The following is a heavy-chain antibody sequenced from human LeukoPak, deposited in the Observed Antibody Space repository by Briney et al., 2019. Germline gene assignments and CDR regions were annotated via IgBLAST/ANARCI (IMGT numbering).Heavy chain of an antibody. D-gene: IGHD2-15*01. Sequence: GGSLRLSCAASGFTFSSYWMSWVRQAPGKGLEWVANIKQDGSEKYYVDSVKGRFTISRENAKNSLYLQMNSLRADDTAVYYCGRGLYCSGGSCKGGYWGQGTLVTVSS. V-gene: IGHV3-7*01. CDR1: GFTFSSYW. CDR3: GRGLYCSGGSCKGGY. J-gene: IGHJ4*02. CDR2: IKQDGSEK.